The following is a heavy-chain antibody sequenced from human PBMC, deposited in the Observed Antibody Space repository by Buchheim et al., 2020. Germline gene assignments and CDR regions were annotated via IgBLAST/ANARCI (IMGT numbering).Heavy chain of an antibody. V-gene: IGHV3-48*02. D-gene: IGHD6-13*01. CDR3: ARGIAAAGRNWFDP. J-gene: IGHJ5*02. CDR2: ISSSSSTI. CDR1: GFTFSSYS. Sequence: EVQLVESGGGLVQPGGSLRLSCAASGFTFSSYSMNWVRQAPGKGLEWVSYISSSSSTIYYAASVKGRFTISRDNAKNCLYLQMNSLRDEDTAVYYCARGIAAAGRNWFDPWGQGTL.